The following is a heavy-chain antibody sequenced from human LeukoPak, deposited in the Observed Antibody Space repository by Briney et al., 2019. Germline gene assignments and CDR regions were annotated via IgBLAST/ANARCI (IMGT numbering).Heavy chain of an antibody. Sequence: GGSLRLPCAASGFTFSSYSMNWVRQAPGKGLEWVSSISSSSGSYIYYADSVKGRFTISRDNSKNTLYLQMNSLRAGDTAVYYCAKPHFDDWGQGTLVTVSS. CDR2: ISSSSGSYI. V-gene: IGHV3-21*01. J-gene: IGHJ4*02. CDR1: GFTFSSYS. CDR3: AKPHFDD.